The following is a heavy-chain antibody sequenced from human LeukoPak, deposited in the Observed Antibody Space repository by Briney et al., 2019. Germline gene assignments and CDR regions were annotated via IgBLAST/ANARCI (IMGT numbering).Heavy chain of an antibody. D-gene: IGHD3-9*01. J-gene: IGHJ4*02. Sequence: PGGSLRLSCAASGFTLSKYWMHWVRQAPGKGLAWVSRISSDGTTTAYADSVKGRFTISRDSAKNMLYLQMNSLRVEDTAMYYCASPGDNYAILGLDYWGQGTPVTVSS. CDR2: ISSDGTTT. CDR3: ASPGDNYAILGLDY. CDR1: GFTLSKYW. V-gene: IGHV3-74*01.